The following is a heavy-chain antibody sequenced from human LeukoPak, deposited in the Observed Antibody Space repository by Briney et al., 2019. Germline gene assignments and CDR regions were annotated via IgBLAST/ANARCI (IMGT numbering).Heavy chain of an antibody. Sequence: GGSLRLSCAASGFTFSGYSMHWVRQAPGKGLEWVSGISWNSGSIGYADSVKGRFTISRDNAKNSLYLQMNSLRAEDTALYYCARGDDVWGKGTTVTVSS. J-gene: IGHJ6*04. CDR1: GFTFSGYS. CDR2: ISWNSGSI. D-gene: IGHD3-10*01. CDR3: ARGDDV. V-gene: IGHV3-9*01.